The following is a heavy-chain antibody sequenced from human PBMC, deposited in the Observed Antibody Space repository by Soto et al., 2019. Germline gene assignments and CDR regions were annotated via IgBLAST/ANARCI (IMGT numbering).Heavy chain of an antibody. CDR2: SNPEDGET. CDR3: VTVFPTSGTDYSVSSESF. J-gene: IGHJ3*01. Sequence: ASVKVSGKGSGYTLTETSIHWVRKAPGIGVEWMGGSNPEDGETIYAQKVQGRVIMTEDTSTDTAYMELSSLRSEDTAVYYCVTVFPTSGTDYSVSSESF. D-gene: IGHD3-22*01. CDR1: GYTLTETS. V-gene: IGHV1-24*01.